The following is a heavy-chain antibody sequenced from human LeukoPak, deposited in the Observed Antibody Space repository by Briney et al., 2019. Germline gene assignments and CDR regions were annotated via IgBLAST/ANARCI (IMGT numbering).Heavy chain of an antibody. CDR1: GFSFSAYI. D-gene: IGHD6-19*01. CDR3: TRRYGGHCGWAAYQDS. J-gene: IGHJ5*01. Sequence: PGGSLRLSCVVSGFSFSAYIMHWVRQAPGKGLEYVSAIRSDGSSTFYPNSVKGRFTISRDNPKSTLYLQMGSLRAEDTAVYYCTRRYGGHCGWAAYQDSWGERTLVTVSS. V-gene: IGHV3-64*01. CDR2: IRSDGSST.